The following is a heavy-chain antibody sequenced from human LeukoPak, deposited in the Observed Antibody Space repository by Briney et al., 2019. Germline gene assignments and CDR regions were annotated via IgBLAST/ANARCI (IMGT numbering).Heavy chain of an antibody. Sequence: SETLSLTCAVSGGSISSSNWWSWVRQPPGKGLEWIGEIYHSGSTNYNPSLRSRVTISVDKSKNQFSLKLSSVTAADTAVYYRAMSGSHPPAYFDYWGQGTLVTVSS. V-gene: IGHV4-4*02. J-gene: IGHJ4*02. CDR3: AMSGSHPPAYFDY. CDR2: IYHSGST. CDR1: GGSISSSNW. D-gene: IGHD1-26*01.